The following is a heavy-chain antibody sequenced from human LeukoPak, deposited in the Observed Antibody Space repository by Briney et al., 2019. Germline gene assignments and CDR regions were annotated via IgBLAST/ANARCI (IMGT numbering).Heavy chain of an antibody. D-gene: IGHD2-21*02. J-gene: IGHJ4*02. CDR1: GFTFSDYG. V-gene: IGHV3-30*18. Sequence: GGSLRLSCAASGFTFSDYGMHWVRQAPGKGLEWVAVIANDGRDKKYADSVRGRFTISRDNSKNTLYLQMNSLRAEDTAVYYCAKDVGDIVVVTATDYWGQGTLVTVSS. CDR2: IANDGRDK. CDR3: AKDVGDIVVVTATDY.